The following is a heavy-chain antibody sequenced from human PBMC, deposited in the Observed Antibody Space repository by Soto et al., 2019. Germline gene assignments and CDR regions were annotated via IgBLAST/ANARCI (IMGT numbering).Heavy chain of an antibody. CDR3: AVSSWGNIVVVTARTPGLRAYVDY. V-gene: IGHV1-18*04. J-gene: IGHJ4*02. D-gene: IGHD2-21*02. Sequence: GASVKVSCKASGYTFTSYGISWVRQAPGQGLEWMGWISAYNGNTNYAQKLQGRVTMTTDTSTSTAYMELRSLRSDDTAVYYCAVSSWGNIVVVTARTPGLRAYVDYWGQGTLVTVSS. CDR1: GYTFTSYG. CDR2: ISAYNGNT.